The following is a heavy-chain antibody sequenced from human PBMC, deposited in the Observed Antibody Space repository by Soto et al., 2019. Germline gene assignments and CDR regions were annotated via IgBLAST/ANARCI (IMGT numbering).Heavy chain of an antibody. CDR2: ISAYNSNT. V-gene: IGHV1-18*01. J-gene: IGHJ4*02. Sequence: QVQLVQSGAEVKKPGASVKVSCKASGYTFTSYGISWVRQAPGQGLEWMGWISAYNSNTNYAQKLQGRVTMATDTSTSTAYTEMRRLRSDYPAVDYWARESRSSSDDHLGQGTLVTVSS. CDR1: GYTFTSYG. D-gene: IGHD6-13*01. CDR3: ARESRSSSDDH.